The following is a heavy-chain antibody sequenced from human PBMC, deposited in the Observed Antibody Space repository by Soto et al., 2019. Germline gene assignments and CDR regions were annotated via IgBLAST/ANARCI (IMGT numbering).Heavy chain of an antibody. CDR3: ARDFPGKYYGSGSFDY. CDR2: IWYDGSNK. J-gene: IGHJ4*02. D-gene: IGHD3-10*01. Sequence: QVQLVESGGGVVQPGRSLRLSCAASGFTFSSYGMHWVRQAPGKGLEWVAVIWYDGSNKYYADSVKGRFTISRDNSKNNLYLQMNSLRAEDTAVYYCARDFPGKYYGSGSFDYWGQGTLVTVSS. V-gene: IGHV3-33*01. CDR1: GFTFSSYG.